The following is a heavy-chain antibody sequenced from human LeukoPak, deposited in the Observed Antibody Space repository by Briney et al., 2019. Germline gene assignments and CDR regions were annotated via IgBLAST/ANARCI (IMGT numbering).Heavy chain of an antibody. J-gene: IGHJ4*02. CDR2: INSDGSST. V-gene: IGHV3-74*01. Sequence: GGSLRLSCAASGFTFSTYSMAWVRQAPGKGLVWVSRINSDGSSTSYADSVKGRFTISRDNAKNTLYLQMNSLRAEDTAVYYCARGGSGYSYGYNYWGQGTLVTVSS. CDR3: ARGGSGYSYGYNY. CDR1: GFTFSTYS. D-gene: IGHD5-18*01.